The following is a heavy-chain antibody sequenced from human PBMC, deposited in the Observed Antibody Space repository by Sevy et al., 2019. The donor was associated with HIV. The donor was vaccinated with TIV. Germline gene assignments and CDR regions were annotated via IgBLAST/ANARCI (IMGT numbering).Heavy chain of an antibody. CDR2: ISAYNGNT. D-gene: IGHD3-3*01. Sequence: ASVKVSCKASGYTFTSYGISWVRQAPGQGLEWMGWISAYNGNTNYAQKLQGRVTMTTDTSTSTAYMELRSLRSDDTAVYYCAGDSGVGYDFWSGYFHDLESTYGMDVWGQGTTVTVSS. CDR3: AGDSGVGYDFWSGYFHDLESTYGMDV. J-gene: IGHJ6*02. V-gene: IGHV1-18*01. CDR1: GYTFTSYG.